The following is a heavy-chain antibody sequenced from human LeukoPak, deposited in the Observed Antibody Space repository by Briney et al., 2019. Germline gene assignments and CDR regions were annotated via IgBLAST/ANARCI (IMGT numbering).Heavy chain of an antibody. Sequence: GGSLRLSCAASGFTFYVYAMHWARQSPGKGLEWVSLISGDGCSTYNTDSVKRRMTISRDNSKNSLYLQMNRLRTEDTDLYYCAKDRGYSGYDQNHYYYGMDVWGQGTPVTVSS. CDR2: ISGDGCST. J-gene: IGHJ6*02. CDR1: GFTFYVYA. V-gene: IGHV3-43*02. D-gene: IGHD5-12*01. CDR3: AKDRGYSGYDQNHYYYGMDV.